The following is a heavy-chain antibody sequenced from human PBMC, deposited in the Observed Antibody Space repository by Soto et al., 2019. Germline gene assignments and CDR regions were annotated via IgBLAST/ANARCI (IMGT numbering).Heavy chain of an antibody. CDR3: ARWSRGYDFWSGYYYQPVFDY. CDR1: GYSFTSYD. J-gene: IGHJ4*02. D-gene: IGHD3-3*01. CDR2: MNHNSGNT. V-gene: IGHV1-8*01. Sequence: GASVKVSCKASGYSFTSYDINWVQQATGQGLEWMGWMNHNSGNTGYAQKFQGRVTMTRNTSISTAYMELSSLRSEDTAVYYCARWSRGYDFWSGYYYQPVFDYWGQGTLVTVSS.